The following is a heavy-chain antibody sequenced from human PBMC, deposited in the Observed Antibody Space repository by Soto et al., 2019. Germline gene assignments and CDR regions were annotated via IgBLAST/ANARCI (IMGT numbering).Heavy chain of an antibody. V-gene: IGHV3-23*01. CDR1: GFTFSSYA. Sequence: GGSLRLSCAASGFTFSSYAMSWVRQAPGKGLEWVSAISGSGGSTYYADSVKGRFTIARDNSKNTLYLQMNSLRAEDTAVYYCAKDLPYVDYDFLGGPYYFDYRGQRTLVTVSS. CDR3: AKDLPYVDYDFLGGPYYFDY. D-gene: IGHD3-3*01. J-gene: IGHJ4*02. CDR2: ISGSGGST.